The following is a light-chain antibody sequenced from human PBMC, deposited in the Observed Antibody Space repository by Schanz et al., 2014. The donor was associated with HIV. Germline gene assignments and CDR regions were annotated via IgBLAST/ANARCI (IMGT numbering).Light chain of an antibody. Sequence: DIQMTQSPSSLSASVGDRITITCRASQTINNYLNWYQQKPGKAPKLLIYAASSLQSGVPSRFSGSGSGTEFTLTISSLQSEDFAVYYCQQYNNWPPLLTFGGGTKVEIK. CDR2: AAS. CDR3: QQYNNWPPLLT. J-gene: IGKJ4*01. CDR1: QTINNY. V-gene: IGKV1-39*01.